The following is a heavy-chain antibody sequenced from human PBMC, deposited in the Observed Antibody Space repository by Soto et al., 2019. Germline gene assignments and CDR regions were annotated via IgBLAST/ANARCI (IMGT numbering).Heavy chain of an antibody. CDR2: INQSGST. D-gene: IGHD1-26*01. CDR1: GGSFSGYY. CDR3: ARYSTAQWELGFMAFDI. J-gene: IGHJ3*02. Sequence: QVQLQQWGAGLLKPSETLSLTCTVSGGSFSGYYWSWIRQPPGKGLEWIGEINQSGSTNYNQSLKGRVITSVDTSKNQFSLKLSSVTAADTAVYYCARYSTAQWELGFMAFDIWGQGTMVTVSS. V-gene: IGHV4-34*01.